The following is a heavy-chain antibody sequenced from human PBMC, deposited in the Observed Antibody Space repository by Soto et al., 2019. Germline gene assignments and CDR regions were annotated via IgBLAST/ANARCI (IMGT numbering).Heavy chain of an antibody. CDR3: ARDPPFSGILRGTPLMDV. Sequence: ASVKVSCKASGYSFTTQGISWLRRSAGHGLEWMGWISAYNGDTHYVQRFQGRLTMTTDTSTSTAYMELRSLTSDDTAVYYCARDPPFSGILRGTPLMDVWGQGTTVTVSS. J-gene: IGHJ6*02. D-gene: IGHD4-17*01. V-gene: IGHV1-18*01. CDR2: ISAYNGDT. CDR1: GYSFTTQG.